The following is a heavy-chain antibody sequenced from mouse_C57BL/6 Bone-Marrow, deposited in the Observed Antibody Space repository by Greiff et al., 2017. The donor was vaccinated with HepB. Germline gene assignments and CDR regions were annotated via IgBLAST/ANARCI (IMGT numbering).Heavy chain of an antibody. CDR3: ARCVWYLYYFDY. V-gene: IGHV1-39*01. D-gene: IGHD2-10*02. Sequence: VQLQQSGPELVKPGASVKISCKASGYSFTDYNMNWVKQSNGKSLEWIGVINTNYGTTSYKQKFKGKATLTVDQSSSTACMQLNSLTSEDSAVYYCARCVWYLYYFDYWGQGTTLTVSS. CDR2: INTNYGTT. CDR1: GYSFTDYN. J-gene: IGHJ2*01.